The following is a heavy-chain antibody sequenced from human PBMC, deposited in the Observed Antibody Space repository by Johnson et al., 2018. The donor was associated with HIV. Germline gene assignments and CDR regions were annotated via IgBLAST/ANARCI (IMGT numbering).Heavy chain of an antibody. CDR2: IGTTGHT. J-gene: IGHJ3*02. V-gene: IGHV3-13*01. CDR1: GFTFSNYD. D-gene: IGHD1-1*01. Sequence: VQLVESGGGLVQPGGSLRLSCAASGFTFSNYDMHWVRQATGKGLEWVSGIGTTGHTYYAGSVKGRFTISRESAKNSLYLQMNSLRAEDTALYYCAKDKLERQTFDSFDIWGQGTMVTVSS. CDR3: AKDKLERQTFDSFDI.